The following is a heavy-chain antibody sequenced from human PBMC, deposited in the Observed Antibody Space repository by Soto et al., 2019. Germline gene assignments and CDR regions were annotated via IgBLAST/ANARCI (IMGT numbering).Heavy chain of an antibody. CDR2: IYYTGNT. CDR1: VDSITTTNSY. Sequence: SETLCITCTFSVDSITTTNSYWGWIRQPPGKGMEWIGSIYYTGNTFDNPSLKSRVTMSIDTPKNQFSLKLRSVTAEDTALYFCARHLRRVAIFGEDQWRWFDPWGQGAMVTVSS. J-gene: IGHJ5*02. D-gene: IGHD3-3*01. CDR3: ARHLRRVAIFGEDQWRWFDP. V-gene: IGHV4-39*01.